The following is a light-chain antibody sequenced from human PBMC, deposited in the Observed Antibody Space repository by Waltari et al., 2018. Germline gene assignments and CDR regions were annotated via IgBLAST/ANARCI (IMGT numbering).Light chain of an antibody. J-gene: IGKJ1*01. V-gene: IGKV4-1*01. CDR2: WAS. Sequence: DIVMTQFPDSLAVSLGDRATIDCKSSQSVFYRSDNKNYLAWYQHKPGQPPKLLFYWASTRESGVPDRFSASGSGTDFTLTINNLQAEDVAVYYCQQYYRSRTFGQGTKVEIK. CDR3: QQYYRSRT. CDR1: QSVFYRSDNKNY.